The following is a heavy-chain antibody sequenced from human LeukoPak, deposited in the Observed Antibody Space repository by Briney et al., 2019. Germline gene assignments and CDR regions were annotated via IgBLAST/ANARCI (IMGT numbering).Heavy chain of an antibody. CDR1: GYTFTSYG. J-gene: IGHJ3*02. Sequence: ASVKVSCKASGYTFTSYGISWVRQAPGQGLEWMGWISAYNGNTNYAQKLQGRVTMTTDTSTSTAYMELRSLRSDDTAVYYCARGYDILTGYPPDSDAFDIWGQGTTVTVSS. CDR3: ARGYDILTGYPPDSDAFDI. CDR2: ISAYNGNT. D-gene: IGHD3-9*01. V-gene: IGHV1-18*01.